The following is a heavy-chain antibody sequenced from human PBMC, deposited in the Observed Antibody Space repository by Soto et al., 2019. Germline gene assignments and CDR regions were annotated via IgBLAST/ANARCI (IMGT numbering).Heavy chain of an antibody. CDR2: ISAYNGNT. V-gene: IGHV1-18*01. CDR3: ARGATIFGVVKNYYYYGMDV. D-gene: IGHD3-3*01. CDR1: GYTFTSYG. J-gene: IGHJ6*02. Sequence: ASVKVSCKASGYTFTSYGISWVRQAPGRGLERMGWISAYNGNTNYAQKLQGRVTMTTDTSTSTAYMELRSLRSDDTAVYYCARGATIFGVVKNYYYYGMDVWGQGTTVTVSS.